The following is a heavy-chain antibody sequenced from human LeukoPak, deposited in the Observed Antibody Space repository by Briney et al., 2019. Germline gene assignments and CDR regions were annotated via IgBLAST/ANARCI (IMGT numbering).Heavy chain of an antibody. J-gene: IGHJ6*03. CDR1: GYTFTGYY. D-gene: IGHD2-8*01. V-gene: IGHV1-2*02. Sequence: EASVKVSCKASGYTFTGYYMRWVRQAPGQGLEWMGWINVNSGGTNYAQKFQGRVTMTRDTSISTTYMELSRLRSYDKSVYYCARAPRVYVTDYMDVWGKRTTVTVSS. CDR2: INVNSGGT. CDR3: ARAPRVYVTDYMDV.